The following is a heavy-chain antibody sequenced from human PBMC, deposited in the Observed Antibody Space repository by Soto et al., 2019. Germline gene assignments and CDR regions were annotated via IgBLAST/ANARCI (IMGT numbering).Heavy chain of an antibody. CDR3: AKDGAADIYYYYMDV. CDR2: ITASGGDT. CDR1: GFTFSNHA. D-gene: IGHD6-25*01. V-gene: IGHV3-23*01. Sequence: EVQLLESGGGLVQPGGFLRLSCTASGFTFSNHAMTWVRQAPGKGLEWVSTITASGGDTFQADSVKGRFTISRDNSKDAVYLQMSSLRAEDTAVYICAKDGAADIYYYYMDVWGKGTTVTVSS. J-gene: IGHJ6*03.